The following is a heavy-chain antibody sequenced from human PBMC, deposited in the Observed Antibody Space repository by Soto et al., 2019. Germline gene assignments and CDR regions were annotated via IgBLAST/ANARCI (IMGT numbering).Heavy chain of an antibody. Sequence: QVQLVESGGGVVQPGRSLRLSCAASGFTFSSYGMHWVRQAPGKGLEWVAVIWYDGSNKYYADSVKGRFTISRDNSKNTLYLQMNSLRAEDTAVYYCARVFGKYGSGYYYGMDVWGQGTTVTVSS. D-gene: IGHD3-10*01. CDR2: IWYDGSNK. V-gene: IGHV3-33*01. CDR1: GFTFSSYG. J-gene: IGHJ6*02. CDR3: ARVFGKYGSGYYYGMDV.